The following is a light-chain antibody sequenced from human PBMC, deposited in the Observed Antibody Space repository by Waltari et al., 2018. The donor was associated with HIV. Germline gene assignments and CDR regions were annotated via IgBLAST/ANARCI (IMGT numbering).Light chain of an antibody. CDR1: QRVSSA. CDR3: QQFNSYPLT. V-gene: IGKV1-13*02. CDR2: NVS. Sequence: AILLTQSPSSLSASVGDRITITCRASQRVSSALAWYQQKSRKPPKLLIYNVSSLKRGVPSRFSGSGSGTDFTLTITSLQPEDFATYYCQQFNSYPLTFGGGTRVEIK. J-gene: IGKJ4*01.